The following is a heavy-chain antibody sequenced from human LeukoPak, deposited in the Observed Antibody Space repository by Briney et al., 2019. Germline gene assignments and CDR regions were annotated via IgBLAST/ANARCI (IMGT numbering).Heavy chain of an antibody. J-gene: IGHJ5*02. D-gene: IGHD6-6*01. CDR1: GVSISSYY. Sequence: SETLSLTCTVSGVSISSYYWSWVRQSAGGGLEWIGRVYTSGTTNYNPSLRGRATMSVGTSKNQFSLTLNSVTAADTAVYYCARGERGYISSSATNWFDPWGQGTLVTVSS. V-gene: IGHV4-4*07. CDR2: VYTSGTT. CDR3: ARGERGYISSSATNWFDP.